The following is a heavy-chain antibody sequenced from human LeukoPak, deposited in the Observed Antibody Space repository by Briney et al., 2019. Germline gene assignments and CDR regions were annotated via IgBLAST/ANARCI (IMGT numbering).Heavy chain of an antibody. D-gene: IGHD3-3*01. CDR1: GFTFRNYA. V-gene: IGHV3-23*01. Sequence: GGSLRLSCTASGFTFRNYAMSWVRQAPGKGLEWVSSISGSGGSTYFADPVKGRFTISRDNSKNTLYLQMNSLRAEDTAVYYCATDYDFWSGYPQTNFDYWGQGTLVTVSS. CDR3: ATDYDFWSGYPQTNFDY. CDR2: ISGSGGST. J-gene: IGHJ4*02.